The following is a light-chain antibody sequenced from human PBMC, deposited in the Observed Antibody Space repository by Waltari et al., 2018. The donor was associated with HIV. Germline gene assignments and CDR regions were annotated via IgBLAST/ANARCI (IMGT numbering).Light chain of an antibody. Sequence: YELTQPPSVSVSPGQTARITCAGTALSQQLGYRYQHKVGQAPVLVIFRSRERSSQVPARFSASKSGTTFTLTISGVQAEDEADYFCLSADGRGVRKFFGGGTRLTVL. CDR1: ALSQQL. CDR2: RSR. J-gene: IGLJ2*01. CDR3: LSADGRGVRKF. V-gene: IGLV3-25*03.